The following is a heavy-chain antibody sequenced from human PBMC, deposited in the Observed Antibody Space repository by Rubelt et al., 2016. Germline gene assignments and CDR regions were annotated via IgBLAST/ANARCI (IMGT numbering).Heavy chain of an antibody. Sequence: QVQLVQSGAEVKKPGSSVKVSCKASGGTFSSYAISWVRQAPGQGLEWMGGIIPIFGTANYAQKFQGRVTIPADESTSTAYMELSSLRSEDTAVYYCARELVPAAPGFYYGMDVWGQGTTVTVSS. D-gene: IGHD2-2*01. CDR3: ARELVPAAPGFYYGMDV. J-gene: IGHJ6*02. CDR1: GGTFSSYA. CDR2: IIPIFGTA. V-gene: IGHV1-69*01.